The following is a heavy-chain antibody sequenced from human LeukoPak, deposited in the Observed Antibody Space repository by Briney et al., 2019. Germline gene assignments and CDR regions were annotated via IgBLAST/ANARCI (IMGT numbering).Heavy chain of an antibody. V-gene: IGHV1-24*01. CDR3: ATVRAVAGPGVYYFDY. CDR2: YHPEDDET. CDR1: GYTHNELS. D-gene: IGHD6-19*01. J-gene: IGHJ4*02. Sequence: GASVNVSRKVSGYTHNELSMHWARHAPGKGLVGMGGYHPEDDETIYAQKFQGRVTMTEDTSTDTAYMELSSLRSEDTAVYYCATVRAVAGPGVYYFDYWGQGTLVTVSS.